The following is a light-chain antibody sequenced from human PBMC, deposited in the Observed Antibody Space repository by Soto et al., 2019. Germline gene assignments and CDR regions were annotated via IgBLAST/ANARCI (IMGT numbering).Light chain of an antibody. V-gene: IGKV1-39*01. Sequence: DIQMTQSPSSLSASVGDRVTITCRASQSISSYLTWYQQKPGKAPTLLSYAASNLQSGVPTRFSGSESETDIPLTNNSLEPEYFAPYYCQQSYSTPCTFGQGTEVDSK. CDR3: QQSYSTPCT. CDR2: AAS. CDR1: QSISSY. J-gene: IGKJ1*01.